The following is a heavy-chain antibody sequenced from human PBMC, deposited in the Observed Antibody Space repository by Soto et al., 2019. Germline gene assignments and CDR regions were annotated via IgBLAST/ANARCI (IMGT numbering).Heavy chain of an antibody. D-gene: IGHD2-8*01. V-gene: IGHV1-2*04. J-gene: IGHJ6*02. CDR2: INPKSGGT. Sequence: ASVKVSCKASGYSFTDDHIHGVRQAPGQGLEWLGRINPKSGGTSTAQKFQGWVTMTTDTSISTASMELTRLTSDDTAIYYCARGDSTDCSNGVCSFFYNHDMDVWGQGTTVTSP. CDR1: GYSFTDDH. CDR3: ARGDSTDCSNGVCSFFYNHDMDV.